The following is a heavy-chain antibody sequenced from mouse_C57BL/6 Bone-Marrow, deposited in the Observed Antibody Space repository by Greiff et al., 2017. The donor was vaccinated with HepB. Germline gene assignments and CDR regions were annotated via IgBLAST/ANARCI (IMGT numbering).Heavy chain of an antibody. CDR2: IDPENGDT. V-gene: IGHV14-4*01. CDR3: TTTVVPFAY. Sequence: VQLQQSGAELVRPGASVKLSCTASGFNIKDDYMHWVKQRPEQGLEWIGWIDPENGDTEYASKFQGKATITADTSSNTAYLQLSSLTSEDTAVYYCTTTVVPFAYWGQGTLVTVSA. D-gene: IGHD1-1*01. J-gene: IGHJ3*01. CDR1: GFNIKDDY.